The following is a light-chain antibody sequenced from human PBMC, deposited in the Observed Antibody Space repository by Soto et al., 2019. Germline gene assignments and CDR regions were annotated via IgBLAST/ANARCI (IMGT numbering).Light chain of an antibody. Sequence: DIQMSQSPSTLSASVGDRVNITCRASRILTRWMAWYQQKPGKAPKLLIYDASSLHSGVPSRFSGSGSGTKFTLTIASLQPDDFATYYCQQYETFSGTFGPGTKVDIK. J-gene: IGKJ1*01. CDR3: QQYETFSGT. V-gene: IGKV1-5*01. CDR2: DAS. CDR1: RILTRW.